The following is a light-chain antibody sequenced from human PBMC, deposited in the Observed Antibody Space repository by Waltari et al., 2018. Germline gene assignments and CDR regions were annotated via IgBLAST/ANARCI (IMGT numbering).Light chain of an antibody. J-gene: IGLJ2*01. Sequence: QSALTQPRSVSGSPGQSVTISCTGTSSDVGGYDYVSWYQQHPGKAPKLIIYEVTKRPSGVPDRFSGAKSGDTASLTISGLQAEDEADYYCCLYAGTYTSSYVVFGGGTKLTVL. CDR3: CLYAGTYTSSYVV. CDR2: EVT. CDR1: SSDVGGYDY. V-gene: IGLV2-11*01.